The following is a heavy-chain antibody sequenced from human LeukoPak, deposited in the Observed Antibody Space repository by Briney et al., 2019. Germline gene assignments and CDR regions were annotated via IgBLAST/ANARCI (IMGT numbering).Heavy chain of an antibody. Sequence: GGSLRLSCAASGFTFSSYSMNWVRQAPGKGLEWVSSISSSSSYIYYADSVKGRFTISRDNAKNSLYLQMNSLRAEDTAVYYCARYIAAAATGVRRAFDIWGQGRMVSVSS. CDR3: ARYIAAAATGVRRAFDI. V-gene: IGHV3-21*04. D-gene: IGHD6-13*01. CDR1: GFTFSSYS. CDR2: ISSSSSYI. J-gene: IGHJ3*02.